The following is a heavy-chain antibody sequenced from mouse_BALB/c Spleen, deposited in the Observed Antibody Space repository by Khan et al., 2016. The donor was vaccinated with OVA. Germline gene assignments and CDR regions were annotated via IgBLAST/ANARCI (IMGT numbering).Heavy chain of an antibody. CDR1: GFTFSSYT. Sequence: EVELVESGGDLVQTGGSLKLSCAASGFTFSSYTMSWVRQTPEKRLEWVAFISNGGSNAYYPDTVKGRFTISRDNAKNTLYLQMSSLKSEDTAMYYCARPSTTEYGDIMDHWGQGTSGTVSS. CDR3: ARPSTTEYGDIMDH. V-gene: IGHV5-12-2*01. J-gene: IGHJ4*01. D-gene: IGHD1-1*01. CDR2: ISNGGSNA.